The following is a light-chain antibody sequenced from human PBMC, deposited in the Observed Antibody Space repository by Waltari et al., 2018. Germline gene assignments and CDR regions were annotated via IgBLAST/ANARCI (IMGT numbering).Light chain of an antibody. Sequence: QSALTQPASVSGSPGQSITISCTGTSRDVGGDNYFSWYQQHPGKAPKLMIYEVSNRPSGVSNRFSGSKSGNTASLTISGLQAEDEADYYCSSYTSSSTLVFGGGTKLTVL. CDR2: EVS. CDR3: SSYTSSSTLV. V-gene: IGLV2-14*01. J-gene: IGLJ2*01. CDR1: SRDVGGDNY.